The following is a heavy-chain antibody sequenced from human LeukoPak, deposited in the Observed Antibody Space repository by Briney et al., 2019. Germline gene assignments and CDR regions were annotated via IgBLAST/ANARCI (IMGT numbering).Heavy chain of an antibody. CDR2: INHSGST. V-gene: IGHV4-34*01. D-gene: IGHD6-6*01. CDR3: ARAYYSSSVDY. Sequence: GSLRLSCAASGFTFAIYAMSWVRQPPGKGLEWIGEINHSGSTNYNPSLKSRVTISVDTSKNQFSLKLSSVTAADTAVYYCARAYYSSSVDYWGQGTLVTVSS. J-gene: IGHJ4*02. CDR1: GFTFAIYA.